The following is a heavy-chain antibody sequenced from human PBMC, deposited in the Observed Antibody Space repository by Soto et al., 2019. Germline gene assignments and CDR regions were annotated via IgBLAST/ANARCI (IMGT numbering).Heavy chain of an antibody. CDR3: ARRRGGSLVRGVSYYYGMDV. CDR2: IYTSGST. CDR1: GGSVSRSSHY. V-gene: IGHV4-39*07. Sequence: ETLSLTCPVFGGSVSRSSHYWSRSRATPGKGLEWIGSIYTSGSTYYTPSLKSPVTMSVDTSKNQFSLKLSSVTGTDTAEDYRARRRGGSLVRGVSYYYGMDVWGQGTTVTVS. D-gene: IGHD3-10*01. J-gene: IGHJ6*02.